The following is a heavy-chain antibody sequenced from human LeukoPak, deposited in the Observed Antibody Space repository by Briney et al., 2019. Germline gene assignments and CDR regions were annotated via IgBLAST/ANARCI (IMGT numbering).Heavy chain of an antibody. V-gene: IGHV1-69*13. D-gene: IGHD2-21*02. CDR3: ARDGTFPYCGGDCYAYMGGY. Sequence: ASVKVSCKVSGGTFSNYGIGWVRQAPGQGLEWMGGIIPLSGTTNYAENLQGRVTMTADEFTTTAYMELSSLRFDDTAVYYCARDGTFPYCGGDCYAYMGGYWGQGTLVTVSS. CDR2: IIPLSGTT. J-gene: IGHJ4*02. CDR1: GGTFSNYG.